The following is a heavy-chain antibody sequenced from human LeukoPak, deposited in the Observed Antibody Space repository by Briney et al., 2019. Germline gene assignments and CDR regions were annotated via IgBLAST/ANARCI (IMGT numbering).Heavy chain of an antibody. CDR2: IRQDGGVK. D-gene: IGHD2-2*01. CDR1: GFTFSSYW. CDR3: ARTVVVVVGASDYFDY. V-gene: IGHV3-7*03. Sequence: PGGSLRLYSAASGFTFSSYWMTWVRQAPGKGLEWVANIRQDGGVKYYMDSAKGRFTLSRDNAKSSLYLQMNSLRVEDTAMYFCARTVVVVVGASDYFDYWGQGTLVTVSS. J-gene: IGHJ4*02.